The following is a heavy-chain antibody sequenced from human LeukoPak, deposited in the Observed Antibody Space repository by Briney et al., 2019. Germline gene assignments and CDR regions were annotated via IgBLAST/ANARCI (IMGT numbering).Heavy chain of an antibody. CDR1: GFTFSSYA. Sequence: GGSLRLSCAASGFTFSSYAMRWVRQAPGKGLEWVSSVSGSGGSTYYADSVKGRFTISRDNSKNALYLQMNSLRAEDTAIYYCAKPRAVGVNAFFDYWGQGTLVIVSS. J-gene: IGHJ4*02. V-gene: IGHV3-23*01. CDR2: VSGSGGST. CDR3: AKPRAVGVNAFFDY.